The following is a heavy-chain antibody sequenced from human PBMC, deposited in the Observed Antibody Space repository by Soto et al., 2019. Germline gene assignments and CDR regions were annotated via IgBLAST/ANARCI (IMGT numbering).Heavy chain of an antibody. D-gene: IGHD3-9*01. CDR2: INSGGSSI. CDR1: GFTFSSYA. J-gene: IGHJ4*02. Sequence: GGSLRLSCAASGFTFSSYAMNWVRQAPGKGLEWVSYINSGGSSIYYADSVKGRFTISRDNAKNSLYLQMNSLRAEDTAFYYCARDLTNYFDYWGQGTLVTVSS. CDR3: ARDLTNYFDY. V-gene: IGHV3-48*03.